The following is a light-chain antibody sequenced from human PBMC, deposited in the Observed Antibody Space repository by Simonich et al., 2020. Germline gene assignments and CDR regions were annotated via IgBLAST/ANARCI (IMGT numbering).Light chain of an antibody. J-gene: IGLJ3*02. Sequence: QSALTQPASVSGSPGQSITISCTGTNSDVGGYNYVSWYQQHPGKAPKLMIYDVSTRPSGVSNRFSGSKSGNTASLTISGLQAEDEADYYCSSYTSSSTWVFGGGTKLTVL. CDR2: DVS. CDR3: SSYTSSSTWV. V-gene: IGLV2-14*01. CDR1: NSDVGGYNY.